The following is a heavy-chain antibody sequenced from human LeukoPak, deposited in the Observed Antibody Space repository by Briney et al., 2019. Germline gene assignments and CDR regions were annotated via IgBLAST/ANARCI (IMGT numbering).Heavy chain of an antibody. CDR2: IYYSGST. D-gene: IGHD5-18*01. J-gene: IGHJ4*02. CDR3: ARAAFGGIQLWSEYYFDY. Sequence: PSETLSLTCTVSGGSISSYYWSWIRQPPRKGLEWIGYIYYSGSTNYNPSLKSRVTISVDTSKNQFSLKLSSVTAADTAVYYCARAAFGGIQLWSEYYFDYWGQGTLVTVSS. CDR1: GGSISSYY. V-gene: IGHV4-59*01.